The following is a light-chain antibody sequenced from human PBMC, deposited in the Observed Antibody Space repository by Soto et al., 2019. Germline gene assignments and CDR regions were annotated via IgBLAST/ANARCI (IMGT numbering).Light chain of an antibody. CDR3: QQYYNWPPYT. CDR1: RDIDNY. Sequence: IQMTQSPSSLSASVGDRVTITCQASRDIDNYLNWYQQKPGKAPNLLIYDASNLETGVPLRFSGSRSGTHFTLTISSLQPEDIGTYYCQQYYNWPPYTFGQGTKLEIK. CDR2: DAS. V-gene: IGKV1-33*01. J-gene: IGKJ2*01.